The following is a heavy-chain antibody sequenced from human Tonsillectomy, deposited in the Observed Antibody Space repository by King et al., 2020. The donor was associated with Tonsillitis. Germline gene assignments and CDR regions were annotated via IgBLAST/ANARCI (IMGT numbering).Heavy chain of an antibody. J-gene: IGHJ6*03. V-gene: IGHV3-33*08. CDR1: GFTFSSYG. Sequence: VQLVESGGGVVHPGRSLRLSCAASGFTFSSYGMHWVRQAPGKGLAWVAVSWYEGSDKYYADSVKGRFTISRDNSKYTLYLQMNSLRAEDTAVYHCVDYYMDVWGKGTTVTVSS. CDR2: SWYEGSDK. CDR3: VDYYMDV.